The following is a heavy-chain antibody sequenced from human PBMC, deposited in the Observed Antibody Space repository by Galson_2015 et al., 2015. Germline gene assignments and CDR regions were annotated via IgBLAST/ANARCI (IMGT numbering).Heavy chain of an antibody. CDR1: GYTFTSYD. Sequence: SVKVSCKASGYTFTSYDINWVRQATGQGLEWMGWMNPNSGNTGYAQKFQGRVTMTRNTSISTAYMELSSLRSEDTAVYYCARDPGYSRTNWFDPWGQGTLATVSS. D-gene: IGHD6-13*01. J-gene: IGHJ5*02. V-gene: IGHV1-8*01. CDR2: MNPNSGNT. CDR3: ARDPGYSRTNWFDP.